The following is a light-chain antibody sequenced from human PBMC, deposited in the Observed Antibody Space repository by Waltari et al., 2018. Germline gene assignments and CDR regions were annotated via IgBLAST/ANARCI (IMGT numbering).Light chain of an antibody. CDR2: DVS. V-gene: IGLV2-14*03. Sequence: QSALTQPASVSGSPGQSITISCTGTSSDVGGYNFVSWYQQYPGKAPKLVIYDVSAGPSGASVRFSGSKSGNTASLVISGLQPEDEADYYCSSYTATRHYVFGTGTKVTVL. J-gene: IGLJ1*01. CDR3: SSYTATRHYV. CDR1: SSDVGGYNF.